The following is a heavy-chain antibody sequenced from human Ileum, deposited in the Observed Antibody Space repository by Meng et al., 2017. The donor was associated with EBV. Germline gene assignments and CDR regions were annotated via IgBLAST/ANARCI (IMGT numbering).Heavy chain of an antibody. CDR2: INYSGNT. J-gene: IGHJ4*02. V-gene: IGHV4-34*02. CDR1: CCPPSGCH. D-gene: IGHD2/OR15-2a*01. CDR3: RHAYCNHIDGCSDK. Sequence: VPSALGGARACTPFVSLPLAGAVYCCPPSGCHVSWIRQSPAKGLEWIGEINYSGNTNFNPSLKSRITISADTSKNQFSLKLNSVTAADTAVYYCRHAYCNHIDGCSDKWGQGILVTVSS.